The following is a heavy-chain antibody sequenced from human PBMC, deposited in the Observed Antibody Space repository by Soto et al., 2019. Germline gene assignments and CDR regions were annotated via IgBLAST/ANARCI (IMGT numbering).Heavy chain of an antibody. CDR1: GGSISSYY. CDR2: IHTSGSP. CDR3: ATGGTYLDY. Sequence: SETLSLTCTVSGGSISSYYCSWIRQAAGKGLEWIGRIHTSGSPNYNPSLKSRVTMSADTSKNQFSLKLTSVTAADTAVYYCATGGTYLDYWGQGTLVTVSS. J-gene: IGHJ4*02. V-gene: IGHV4-4*07.